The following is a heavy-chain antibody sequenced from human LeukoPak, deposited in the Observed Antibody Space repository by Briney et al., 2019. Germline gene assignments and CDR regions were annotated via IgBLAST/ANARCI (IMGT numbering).Heavy chain of an antibody. D-gene: IGHD3-3*01. J-gene: IGHJ4*02. CDR3: ARDESHFWSGYSSPHYFDY. CDR1: GYTFTSYA. CDR2: INTNTGNP. Sequence: ASVKVSCKASGYTFTSYAMNWVRQAPGQGLEWMGWINTNTGNPTYAQGFTGRFVFSLDTFVSTAYLEISSLKAEDTAVYYCARDESHFWSGYSSPHYFDYWGQGTLVTVSS. V-gene: IGHV7-4-1*02.